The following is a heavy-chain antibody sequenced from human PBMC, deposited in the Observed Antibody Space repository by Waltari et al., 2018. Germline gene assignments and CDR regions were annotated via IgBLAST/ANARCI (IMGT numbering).Heavy chain of an antibody. V-gene: IGHV3-7*01. Sequence: EVQLVESGGGLVPPGGSLRLSCAASGFPFSRSWMSWVRQAPGKGLEWVANIKKDESEKYYVDSVKGRFTISRDNAKNSLYLQMNSLRAEDTAVYYCARTRGDAFDIWGQGTMVTVSS. CDR3: ARTRGDAFDI. D-gene: IGHD3-10*01. J-gene: IGHJ3*02. CDR1: GFPFSRSW. CDR2: IKKDESEK.